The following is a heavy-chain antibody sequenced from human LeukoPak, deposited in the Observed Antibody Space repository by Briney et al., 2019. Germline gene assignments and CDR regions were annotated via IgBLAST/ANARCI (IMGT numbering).Heavy chain of an antibody. CDR1: GFTFSSYW. V-gene: IGHV3-7*01. D-gene: IGHD6-19*01. CDR3: ARGGSGWYHWFDP. Sequence: GGSLRLSCAASGFTFSSYWMSWVRQAPGKGLEWVANIKKDGSENYYVDSVKGRFTISRDNAKKSLYLQMNGLRAEDTAAYYCARGGSGWYHWFDPWGQGTLVTVSS. J-gene: IGHJ5*02. CDR2: IKKDGSEN.